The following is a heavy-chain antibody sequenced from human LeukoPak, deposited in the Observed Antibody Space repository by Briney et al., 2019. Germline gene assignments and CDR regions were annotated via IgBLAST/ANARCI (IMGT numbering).Heavy chain of an antibody. V-gene: IGHV3-21*01. CDR1: GFTFTSYS. Sequence: GGSLRLSCAASGFTFTSYSMNWVRQAPGKELEWVSSIRSSSSYIYYADSVRGRFTISRDNSKNSLYLQMNSLRAEDTAVYFCARIDMGGGILDYWGRGTLVTVSS. D-gene: IGHD3-9*01. CDR3: ARIDMGGGILDY. J-gene: IGHJ4*02. CDR2: IRSSSSYI.